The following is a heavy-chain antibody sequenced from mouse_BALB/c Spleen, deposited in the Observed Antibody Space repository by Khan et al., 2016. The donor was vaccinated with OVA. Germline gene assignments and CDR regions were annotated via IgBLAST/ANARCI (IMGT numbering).Heavy chain of an antibody. J-gene: IGHJ2*01. CDR3: AEGLWDY. Sequence: VRLQQSGPELVKPGASVKMSCKTSGYTFTDYYMKWLKQSLGKSLEWIGDINPDNGDTFYNQMFKGKATLTVDQSSSTAYMQLNNLTSEDSAVCYCAEGLWDYWSQGTTLTVSS. D-gene: IGHD3-1*01. CDR1: GYTFTDYY. V-gene: IGHV1-19*01. CDR2: INPDNGDT.